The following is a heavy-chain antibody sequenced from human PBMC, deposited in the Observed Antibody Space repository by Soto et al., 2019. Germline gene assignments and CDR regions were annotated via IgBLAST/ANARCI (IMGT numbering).Heavy chain of an antibody. D-gene: IGHD3-22*01. CDR2: IIPIFGTA. CDR1: GVTFSSYA. Sequence: QVQLVQSGAEVKKPGSSVKVSCKASGVTFSSYAISWVRQAPGQGLEWMGGIIPIFGTANYAQKFRGRVTITADESTSTAYMELSSLRSEDTAVYYCARDMNYDSSGYYGGFDYWGQGTLVTVSS. J-gene: IGHJ4*02. CDR3: ARDMNYDSSGYYGGFDY. V-gene: IGHV1-69*01.